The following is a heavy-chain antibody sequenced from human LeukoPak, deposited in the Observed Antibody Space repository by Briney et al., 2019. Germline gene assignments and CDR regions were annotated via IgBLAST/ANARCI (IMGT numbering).Heavy chain of an antibody. J-gene: IGHJ6*04. Sequence: GGSLRLSCAASGFTFSSYEMNWVRQAPGKGLEWVSYISSSGSTIYYADSVKGRFTISRDNAKNSLYLQMNSLRAEDTAVYYCARDRYVVVPAAMGPLNYYYYGMDVGGKGPTVTVSS. CDR2: ISSSGSTI. CDR3: ARDRYVVVPAAMGPLNYYYYGMDV. CDR1: GFTFSSYE. V-gene: IGHV3-48*03. D-gene: IGHD2-2*01.